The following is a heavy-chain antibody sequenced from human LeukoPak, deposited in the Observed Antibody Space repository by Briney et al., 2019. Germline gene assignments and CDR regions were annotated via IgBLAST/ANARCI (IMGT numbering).Heavy chain of an antibody. CDR1: GGSISSGDYY. CDR3: ARENDNWFDP. Sequence: SETLSLTCTVSGGSISSGDYYWSWIRQPPGKGLEWIGYIYYSGTTYYNPSLKSRVTILVDTSKNQFSLNVNSVTAADTAVYYCARENDNWFDPWGQGTLVTVSS. CDR2: IYYSGTT. D-gene: IGHD1-1*01. V-gene: IGHV4-30-4*01. J-gene: IGHJ5*02.